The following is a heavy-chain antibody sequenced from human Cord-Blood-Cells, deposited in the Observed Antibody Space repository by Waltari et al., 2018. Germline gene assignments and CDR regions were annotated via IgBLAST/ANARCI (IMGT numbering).Heavy chain of an antibody. V-gene: IGHV3-30*02. D-gene: IGHD6-13*01. CDR3: AKVRLYSSSWYNWFDP. CDR2: IRYDGSNK. Sequence: QVQLVESGGGVVQPGGSLRLSCAASGFTFSSYGMPWVPQAPGKGLEWVAFIRYDGSNKYYADSVKGRFTISRDNSKNTLYLQMNSLRAEDTAVYYCAKVRLYSSSWYNWFDPWGQGTLVTVSS. J-gene: IGHJ5*02. CDR1: GFTFSSYG.